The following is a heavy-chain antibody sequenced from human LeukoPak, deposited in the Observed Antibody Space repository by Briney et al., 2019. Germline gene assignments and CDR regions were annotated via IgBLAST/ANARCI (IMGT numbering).Heavy chain of an antibody. V-gene: IGHV1-18*01. CDR1: GYTFTSYG. D-gene: IGHD5-24*01. J-gene: IGHJ4*02. Sequence: ASVKVSCKASGYTFTSYGMSWVRQAPGQGLEWMGSISAYNGNTNYAQKLQGRVTLTTDTSTSRAYMELRSLRSDDTAVYYCAREMATTPGGEYWGQGTLVTVSS. CDR2: ISAYNGNT. CDR3: AREMATTPGGEY.